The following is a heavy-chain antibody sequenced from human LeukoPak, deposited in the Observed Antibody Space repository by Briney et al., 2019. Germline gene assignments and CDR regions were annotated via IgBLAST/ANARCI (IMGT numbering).Heavy chain of an antibody. CDR2: IYYSGST. Sequence: SETLSLTCTVSGGPISSGGYYWSWIRQHPGKGLEWIGYIYYSGSTYYNPSLKSRVTISVDTSKNQFSLKLSSVTAADTAVYYCARGGRPRIAAAGTLDYWGQGTLVTVSS. D-gene: IGHD6-13*01. CDR3: ARGGRPRIAAAGTLDY. V-gene: IGHV4-31*03. CDR1: GGPISSGGYY. J-gene: IGHJ4*02.